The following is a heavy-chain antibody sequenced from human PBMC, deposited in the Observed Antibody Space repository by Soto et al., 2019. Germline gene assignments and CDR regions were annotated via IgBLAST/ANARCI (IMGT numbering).Heavy chain of an antibody. CDR3: ARDLYFYVVSSAYWYFDL. CDR2: ISSSSSTI. V-gene: IGHV3-48*02. CDR1: GFTFSSYS. Sequence: EVQLVESGGGLVQPGGSLRLSCAASGFTFSSYSMNWVRQAPGKGLEWGSYISSSSSTIYYADSVKGRFTISRDNAKNSLYLQMNSLRDEDTAVYYCARDLYFYVVSSAYWYFDLWGRGTLVTVSS. J-gene: IGHJ2*01. D-gene: IGHD3-16*01.